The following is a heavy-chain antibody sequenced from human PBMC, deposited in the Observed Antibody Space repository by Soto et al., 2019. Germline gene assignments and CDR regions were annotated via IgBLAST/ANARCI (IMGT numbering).Heavy chain of an antibody. Sequence: TSETLSLTCAVYGGSFSGYYWSWIRQPPGKGLEWIGEINHSGSTNYNPSLKSRVTISVDTSKNQFSLKLSSVTAADTAVYYCAREVRKSPRPGSPSHYYYMAVWGKGTTVTVSS. CDR2: INHSGST. CDR1: GGSFSGYY. V-gene: IGHV4-34*01. J-gene: IGHJ6*03. CDR3: AREVRKSPRPGSPSHYYYMAV. D-gene: IGHD2-15*01.